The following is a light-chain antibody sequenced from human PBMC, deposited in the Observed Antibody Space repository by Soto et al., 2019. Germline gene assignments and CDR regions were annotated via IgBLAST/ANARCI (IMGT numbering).Light chain of an antibody. Sequence: EIVMTQSPATLSVSPGERATLSCRASQNINSNLAWYQQKPGQAPRLLSYAASTRATGLPARFSGSGSGTEFTLTMSCLESGALEFYYCRQYNLWPGFTCGPRIIVDVK. CDR3: RQYNLWPGFT. V-gene: IGKV3-15*01. CDR1: QNINSN. CDR2: AAS. J-gene: IGKJ3*01.